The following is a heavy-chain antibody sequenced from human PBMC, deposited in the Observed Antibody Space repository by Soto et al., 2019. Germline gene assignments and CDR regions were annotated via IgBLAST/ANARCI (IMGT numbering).Heavy chain of an antibody. J-gene: IGHJ4*02. V-gene: IGHV3-30-3*01. D-gene: IGHD1-20*01. CDR3: AREYNLFDY. CDR2: ITYDGSNK. CDR1: GFTFSSYA. Sequence: QVQLVESGGGVVQPGRSLRLSCAASGFTFSSYAMHWVRQAPGKGLEWVTIITYDGSNKYYADSVKGRFTISRDNSKNTLYLQMNSLGAEDTAVYYCAREYNLFDYWGQGTLVTVSS.